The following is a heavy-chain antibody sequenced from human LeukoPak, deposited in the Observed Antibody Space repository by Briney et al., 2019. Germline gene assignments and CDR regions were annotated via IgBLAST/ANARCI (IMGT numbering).Heavy chain of an antibody. CDR1: GGSMTNYY. CDR3: ARGLRYYYYYMDV. J-gene: IGHJ6*03. Sequence: SETLSLTCTVSGGSMTNYYWNWIRQPPGKGLEWIGYISASGTTNYNPSLMSRVTISVDTSKNQFSPKLSSVTAADTAVYYCARGLRYYYYYMDVWGKGTTVTVSS. CDR2: ISASGTT. V-gene: IGHV4-4*09.